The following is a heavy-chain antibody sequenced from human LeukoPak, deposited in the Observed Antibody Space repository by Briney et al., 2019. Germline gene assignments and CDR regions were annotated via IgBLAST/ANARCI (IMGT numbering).Heavy chain of an antibody. Sequence: GGSLRLSCAASGFTFSSYSMNWVRQAPGKGLEWVSYISSSSSTIYYADSVKGRFTISRDNAKNSLYLQMNSLRAEDTAVYYCAGDQFAYYYGSGYDYWGQGTLVTVSS. D-gene: IGHD3-10*01. CDR1: GFTFSSYS. CDR3: AGDQFAYYYGSGYDY. CDR2: ISSSSSTI. V-gene: IGHV3-48*01. J-gene: IGHJ4*02.